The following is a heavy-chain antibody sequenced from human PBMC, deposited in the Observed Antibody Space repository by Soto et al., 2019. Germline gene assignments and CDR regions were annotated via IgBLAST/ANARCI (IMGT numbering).Heavy chain of an antibody. J-gene: IGHJ4*02. Sequence: VQLLESGGGLVQPGGSLRLSCAASGFTFSGYAMGWVRQAPGKGLEWVSAISESGSRTYYADSVKGQFTISRDNSKSTVYLQMNTLTAEDTAVYYCAKESPAGNPNPWIDSWGQGTLVTVSS. D-gene: IGHD1-1*01. CDR3: AKESPAGNPNPWIDS. CDR2: ISESGSRT. CDR1: GFTFSGYA. V-gene: IGHV3-23*01.